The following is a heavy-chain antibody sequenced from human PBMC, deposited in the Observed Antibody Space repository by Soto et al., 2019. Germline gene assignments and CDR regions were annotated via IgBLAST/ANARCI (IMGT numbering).Heavy chain of an antibody. J-gene: IGHJ6*02. CDR3: ARDRPSEVVPADYYYYYGMDV. V-gene: IGHV4-30-4*01. CDR2: IYYSGST. D-gene: IGHD2-2*01. CDR1: GGSISSGDYY. Sequence: SETLSLTCTVSGGSISSGDYYWSWIRQPPGKGLEWIGYIYYSGSTYYNPSLKSRVTISVDTSKNQFSLKLSSVTAADTAVYYCARDRPSEVVPADYYYYYGMDVWGQGTTVTVSS.